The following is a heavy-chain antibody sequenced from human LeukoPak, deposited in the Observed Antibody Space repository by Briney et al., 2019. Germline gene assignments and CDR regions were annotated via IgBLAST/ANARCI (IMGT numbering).Heavy chain of an antibody. Sequence: GGSLRLSCAGSGFTFSSYLMHWVRQAPGKGLEWMALISNDGSNKYYADSVKGRFTISRDNSKNTLYLQMNSLRPEDTAIYYCARSWVYSSGPEWWGQGTLVTVSS. CDR1: GFTFSSYL. CDR2: ISNDGSNK. D-gene: IGHD6-19*01. J-gene: IGHJ4*02. V-gene: IGHV3-30-3*01. CDR3: ARSWVYSSGPEW.